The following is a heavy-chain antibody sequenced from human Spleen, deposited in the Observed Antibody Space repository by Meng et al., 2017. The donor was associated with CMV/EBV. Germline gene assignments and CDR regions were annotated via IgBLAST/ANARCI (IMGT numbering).Heavy chain of an antibody. CDR2: IYSGGISP. V-gene: IGHV3-23*03. CDR3: ATGVEVAVSGAEYFQH. D-gene: IGHD2-15*01. Sequence: GGSLRLSCAASGFNFRNFAMSWVRQAPGKGLEWVSIIYSGGISPYYLDSVQGRFIISRDNSKNTLYLQMSSLRAEDAAVYYCATGVEVAVSGAEYFQHWGQGTLVTVSS. J-gene: IGHJ1*01. CDR1: GFNFRNFA.